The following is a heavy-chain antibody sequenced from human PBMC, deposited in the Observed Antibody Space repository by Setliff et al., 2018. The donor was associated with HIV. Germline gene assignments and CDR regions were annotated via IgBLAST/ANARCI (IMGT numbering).Heavy chain of an antibody. D-gene: IGHD3-3*01. CDR2: ISSSGSTI. CDR1: GFTFSDYH. V-gene: IGHV3-11*01. J-gene: IGHJ5*02. CDR3: AKAQWLLSHWGFDP. Sequence: PGGSLRLSCAASGFTFSDYHMSWIRQAPGKGLEWVSYISSSGSTIYYADSVKGRFTISRDNAKNSLYLQMNSLRAEDTAVYYCAKAQWLLSHWGFDPWGQGTLVTVSS.